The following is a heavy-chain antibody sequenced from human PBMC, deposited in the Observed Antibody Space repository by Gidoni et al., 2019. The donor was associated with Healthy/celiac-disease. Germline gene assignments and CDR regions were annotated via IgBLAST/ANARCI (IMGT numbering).Heavy chain of an antibody. V-gene: IGHV3-48*02. J-gene: IGHJ6*02. Sequence: EVQLVESGGGLVPPGGSPRLPCAALRLTSRSYSLHLARQAPGKALEWVSYISSSSSTIYYAVSVKGRFTISRDNAKNSLYLQMNSLRDEDTAVYYCARGDDTAMVIRGYYYGMDVWGQGTTVTVSS. D-gene: IGHD5-18*01. CDR3: ARGDDTAMVIRGYYYGMDV. CDR1: RLTSRSYS. CDR2: ISSSSSTI.